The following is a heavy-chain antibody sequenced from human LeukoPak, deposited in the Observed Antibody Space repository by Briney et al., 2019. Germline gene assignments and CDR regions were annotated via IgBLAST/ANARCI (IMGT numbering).Heavy chain of an antibody. V-gene: IGHV2-5*02. D-gene: IGHD3-10*01. J-gene: IGHJ4*02. CDR2: NYWDDGK. Sequence: SGPTLVKPTQTLRLTCTFSGFSLSSSGVGVGWIRRPPGKALEWLALNYWDDGKRYSPSLNSRLTITKDTSKNQVVLTMINMDPVDTATYYSAHSLYYYGSGSYYAFEYWGQGTLVTVSS. CDR1: GFSLSSSGVG. CDR3: AHSLYYYGSGSYYAFEY.